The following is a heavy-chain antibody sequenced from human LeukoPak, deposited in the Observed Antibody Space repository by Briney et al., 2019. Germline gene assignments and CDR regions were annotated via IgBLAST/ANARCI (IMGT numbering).Heavy chain of an antibody. CDR3: AKDLWDSGSQAYFDY. CDR2: IIPIFGTA. J-gene: IGHJ4*02. D-gene: IGHD3-10*01. Sequence: GSSVKVSCKASGGTFSSYAISWVRQAPGQGLEWMGGIIPIFGTANYAQKFQGRVTITADESTSTAYMELSSLRSEDTAVYYCAKDLWDSGSQAYFDYWGQGTLVTVSS. CDR1: GGTFSSYA. V-gene: IGHV1-69*01.